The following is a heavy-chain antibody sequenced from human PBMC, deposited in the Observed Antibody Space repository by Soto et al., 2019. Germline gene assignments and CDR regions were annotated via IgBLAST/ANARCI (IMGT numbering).Heavy chain of an antibody. CDR3: ATRRGVTMVRGVKYGMDV. Sequence: QVQLQQWGAGLLKPSETLSVTCAVYGGSFSGYYWSWIRQPPGKGLEWIGEINHSGSTNYNPSLKSRVTISVDTSKNQFSLKLSSVTAADTAVYYCATRRGVTMVRGVKYGMDVWGQGTTVTVSS. CDR1: GGSFSGYY. V-gene: IGHV4-34*01. J-gene: IGHJ6*02. D-gene: IGHD3-10*01. CDR2: INHSGST.